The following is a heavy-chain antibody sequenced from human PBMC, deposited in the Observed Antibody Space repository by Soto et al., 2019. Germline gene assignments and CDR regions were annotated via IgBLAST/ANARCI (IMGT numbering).Heavy chain of an antibody. D-gene: IGHD5-18*01. V-gene: IGHV3-23*01. J-gene: IGHJ4*02. CDR1: GGSFSGYY. CDR3: AKDKETAMVWYFDY. CDR2: ISESGGST. Sequence: ETLSLTCAVYGGSFSGYYWSWIRQPPGKWLERVSAISESGGSTYYADSVKGRFTISRDNSKNTLYLQMNSLRVEDTAVYYCAKDKETAMVWYFDYWGQGTLVTVS.